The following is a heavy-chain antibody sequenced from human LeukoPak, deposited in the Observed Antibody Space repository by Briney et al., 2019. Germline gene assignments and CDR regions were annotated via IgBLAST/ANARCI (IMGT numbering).Heavy chain of an antibody. D-gene: IGHD2-21*02. J-gene: IGHJ6*02. V-gene: IGHV4-30-2*01. CDR3: ARHPYCGGDCYPVGMDV. Sequence: SQTLSLTCAVSGGSISSGGYSWSWIRQPPGKGLEWIGYIYHSGSTYYNPSLKSRVTISVDRSKNQFSLKLSSVTAADTAVYYCARHPYCGGDCYPVGMDVWGQGTTVTVSS. CDR1: GGSISSGGYS. CDR2: IYHSGST.